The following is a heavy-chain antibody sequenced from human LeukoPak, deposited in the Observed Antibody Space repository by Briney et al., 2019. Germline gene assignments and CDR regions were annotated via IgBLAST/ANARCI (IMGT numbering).Heavy chain of an antibody. CDR3: VRDPTIYDTSGYWDY. CDR1: GFTFSSYA. D-gene: IGHD3-22*01. V-gene: IGHV3-30-3*01. CDR2: ISYDGSNK. J-gene: IGHJ4*02. Sequence: GRSLRLSCAASGFTFSSYAMHWVRQAPGKGLAWVAVISYDGSNKYYADSVKGRFTISRDNSKNTLHLQMNSLRAEDTAVYYCVRDPTIYDTSGYWDYWGQGTLVTVSP.